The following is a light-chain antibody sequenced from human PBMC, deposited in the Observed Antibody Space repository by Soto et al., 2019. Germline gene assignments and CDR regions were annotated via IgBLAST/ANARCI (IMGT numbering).Light chain of an antibody. CDR2: EVT. Sequence: QSALTQPASVSGSPGQSITMSCTGTSSDVGSYNLVSWYQQYPGKAPKLMISEVTKRPSGVSDRFSGSKSGNTASLTISGLQSEDEADYYCCSYVGSSTLVFGGGTKLTVL. CDR1: SSDVGSYNL. CDR3: CSYVGSSTLV. J-gene: IGLJ2*01. V-gene: IGLV2-23*02.